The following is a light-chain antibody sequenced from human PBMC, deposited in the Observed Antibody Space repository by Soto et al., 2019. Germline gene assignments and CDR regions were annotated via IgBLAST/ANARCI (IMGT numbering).Light chain of an antibody. J-gene: IGKJ4*01. CDR3: QKYNTWPLT. V-gene: IGKV3-15*01. CDR1: QGVTTN. CDR2: GAS. Sequence: EIVMTQSPATLSVSPGERATISCRASQGVTTNLAWYQQKPGQAPRLLIYGASTRATGIPARFSGSGSGTEFTLPISSLQSEDFAVYYCQKYNTWPLTFGGGTKAEIK.